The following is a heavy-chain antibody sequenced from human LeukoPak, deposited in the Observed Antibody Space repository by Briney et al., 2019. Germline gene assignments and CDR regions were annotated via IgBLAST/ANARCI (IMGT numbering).Heavy chain of an antibody. D-gene: IGHD3-22*01. CDR2: IIPILGIA. V-gene: IGHV1-69*04. J-gene: IGHJ5*02. Sequence: SVKVSCKASGSTFSSYAISWVRQAPGQGLEWMGRIIPILGIANYAQKFQGRVTITADKSTSTAYMELSSLRSEDTAVYYCARQTYAYYYDSSGYSPLDPWGQGTLVTVSS. CDR3: ARQTYAYYYDSSGYSPLDP. CDR1: GSTFSSYA.